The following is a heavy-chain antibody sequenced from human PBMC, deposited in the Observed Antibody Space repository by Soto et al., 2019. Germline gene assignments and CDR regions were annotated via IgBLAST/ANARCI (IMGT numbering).Heavy chain of an antibody. CDR2: IYYSGNT. D-gene: IGHD1-20*01. V-gene: IGHV4-61*08. CDR1: GDSVTSGDYY. CDR3: ARLPVDNYMPYPSDP. Sequence: NLSLTCTVSGDSVTSGDYYWSWIRQPPGKGLEWIGYIYYSGNTNYSPSLKSRVAISLDTSHNQFSLKLSSVTAADTAVYFCARLPVDNYMPYPSDPWGKGPLLKVSS. J-gene: IGHJ5*01.